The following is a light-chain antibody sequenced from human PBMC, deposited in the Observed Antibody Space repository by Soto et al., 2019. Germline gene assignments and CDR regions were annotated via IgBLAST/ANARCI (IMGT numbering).Light chain of an antibody. Sequence: EIVLTQSPATLSLSPGARATLSCRASQSVGYHLAWYQQKPGQAPRLLIYDASNRATGIPARFSGSGSGTDFNLAISSLEPEDFAVYYCQQRRNWPPVTFGGVTKWIS. CDR2: DAS. CDR3: QQRRNWPPVT. J-gene: IGKJ4*01. CDR1: QSVGYH. V-gene: IGKV3-11*01.